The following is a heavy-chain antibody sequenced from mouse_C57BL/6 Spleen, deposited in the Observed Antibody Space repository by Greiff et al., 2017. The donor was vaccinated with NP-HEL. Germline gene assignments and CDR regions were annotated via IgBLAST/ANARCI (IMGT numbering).Heavy chain of an antibody. J-gene: IGHJ3*01. CDR3: ARGDDYDGLFAY. Sequence: VQLQQSGPELVKPGASVKIPCKASGSPFTDYNMDWVKQSHGKSLEWIGDINPNNGGTIYNQKFKGKATLTVDKSSSTAYMELRSLTSEDTAVYYCARGDDYDGLFAYWGQGTLVTVSA. CDR2: INPNNGGT. V-gene: IGHV1-18*01. CDR1: GSPFTDYN. D-gene: IGHD2-4*01.